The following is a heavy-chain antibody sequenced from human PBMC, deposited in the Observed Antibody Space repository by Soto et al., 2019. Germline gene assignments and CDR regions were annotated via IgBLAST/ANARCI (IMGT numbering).Heavy chain of an antibody. CDR1: GYTFTSYG. V-gene: IGHV1-18*01. D-gene: IGHD3-3*01. CDR2: ISGYNGNT. J-gene: IGHJ6*02. Sequence: ASVKVSCKASGYTFTSYGISWVRQAPGQGLEWMGWISGYNGNTKYAQKLQATVTMTTDTSTSTAYMELRSLRSDDTAVYYCARALRILEWLSPNYYGMDDWGQGTTFTVSS. CDR3: ARALRILEWLSPNYYGMDD.